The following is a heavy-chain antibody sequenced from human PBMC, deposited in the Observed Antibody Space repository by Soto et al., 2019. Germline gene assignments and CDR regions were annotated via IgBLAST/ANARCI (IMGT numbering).Heavy chain of an antibody. D-gene: IGHD3-9*01. CDR1: GYTFTSYD. Sequence: ASVKVSCKASGYTFTSYDINWVRQATGQGLEWMGWMNPNSGNTGYAQKFQGRVTMSRNTSISTAYMELSSLRSEDTAVYYCASAYYDILTGYRPWYYYGMDVWGQGTTVTVSS. CDR3: ASAYYDILTGYRPWYYYGMDV. V-gene: IGHV1-8*01. CDR2: MNPNSGNT. J-gene: IGHJ6*02.